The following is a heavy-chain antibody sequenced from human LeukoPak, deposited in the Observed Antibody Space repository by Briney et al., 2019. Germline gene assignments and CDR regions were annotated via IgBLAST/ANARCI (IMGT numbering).Heavy chain of an antibody. CDR3: AKDHSAYYDILTGYYR. J-gene: IGHJ4*02. Sequence: GGSLRLSCAASGFTFSSYAMSWVRQAPGKGLEWVSAISGSGGSTYYADSVKGRFTISRDNSKNTLYLQMNSLRTEDTAVYYCAKDHSAYYDILTGYYRWGQGTLVTVSS. CDR1: GFTFSSYA. V-gene: IGHV3-23*01. D-gene: IGHD3-9*01. CDR2: ISGSGGST.